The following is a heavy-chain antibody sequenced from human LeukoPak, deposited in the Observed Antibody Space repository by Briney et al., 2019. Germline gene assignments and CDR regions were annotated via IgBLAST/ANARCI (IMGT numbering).Heavy chain of an antibody. CDR2: IKQDGSEE. J-gene: IGHJ6*02. Sequence: GGSLRLSCAASGFTFSGYWMSWVRQAPGKGLEWVANIKQDGSEESVVDSVKGRFTVSRDNAKNSLYLQMNSLRVEDTAVYYCVRAMDVWGQGTTVTVSS. CDR3: VRAMDV. CDR1: GFTFSGYW. V-gene: IGHV3-7*03.